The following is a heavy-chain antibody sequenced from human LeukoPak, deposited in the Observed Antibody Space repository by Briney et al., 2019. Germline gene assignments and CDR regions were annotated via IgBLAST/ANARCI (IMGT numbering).Heavy chain of an antibody. CDR1: GYTFTSYG. V-gene: IGHV1-18*01. J-gene: IGHJ4*02. Sequence: ASVKVSCKASGYTFTSYGISWVRQAPGQGLEWMGWISAYNGNTNYAQKLQGRVTMTTDTSTSTAYMELRSLRSDDTAVYYCASGYSYGPRRGDLRYWGQGTLVSVSS. CDR3: ASGYSYGPRRGDLRY. D-gene: IGHD5-18*01. CDR2: ISAYNGNT.